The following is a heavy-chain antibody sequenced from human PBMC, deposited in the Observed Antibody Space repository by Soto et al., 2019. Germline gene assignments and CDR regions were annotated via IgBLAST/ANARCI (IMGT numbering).Heavy chain of an antibody. CDR3: ARRPSGGVERYFDWPRGVPNWFAP. CDR1: GGSISSGDYY. CDR2: IYYSGST. J-gene: IGHJ5*02. Sequence: PSETLSLTCTVSGGSISSGDYYWSWIRQPPGKGLEWIGYIYYSGSTYYNPSLKSRVTISVDTSKNQFSLKLSSVTAADTAVYYCARRPSGGVERYFDWPRGVPNWFAPWGQGTLVTVSS. V-gene: IGHV4-30-4*01. D-gene: IGHD3-9*01.